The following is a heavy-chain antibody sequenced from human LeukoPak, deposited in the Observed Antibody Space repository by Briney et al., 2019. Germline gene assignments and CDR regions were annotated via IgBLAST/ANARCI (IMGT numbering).Heavy chain of an antibody. J-gene: IGHJ4*02. CDR3: ARLPHCPGGKCRDGGVHIDY. V-gene: IGHV4-38-2*02. Sequence: SETLSLTCSVSGYSISRGYYWGWIRQPPGQGLEWIGSIHHSGSAYYKSSLKSRVTISVDTSRNQFSMKLRSVTAADTAVYYCARLPHCPGGKCRDGGVHIDYWGQGTLVTVSS. CDR1: GYSISRGYY. D-gene: IGHD2-8*02. CDR2: IHHSGSA.